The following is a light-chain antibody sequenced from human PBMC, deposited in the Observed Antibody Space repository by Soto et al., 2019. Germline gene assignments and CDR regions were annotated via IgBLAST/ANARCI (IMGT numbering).Light chain of an antibody. V-gene: IGKV3-20*01. CDR2: GTS. Sequence: EIVLTQSPGTLSLSPGERSTLSCRASQSVSSNYLAWYQQKPGQAPRLLIYGTSSRATGIPDRFSGSGSGTDFTLTISRLEPEDSAVYYCQHYGSSLTFGQGTRLEIK. J-gene: IGKJ5*01. CDR1: QSVSSNY. CDR3: QHYGSSLT.